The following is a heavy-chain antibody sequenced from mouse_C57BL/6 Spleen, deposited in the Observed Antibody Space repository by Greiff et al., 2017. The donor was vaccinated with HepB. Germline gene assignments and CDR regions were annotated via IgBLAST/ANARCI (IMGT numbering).Heavy chain of an antibody. D-gene: IGHD4-1*01. CDR2: INPNNGGT. CDR3: ATWDGGLSWFAY. Sequence: VQLQQSGPELVKPGASVKISCKASGYTFTDYYMNWVKQSHGKSLEWIGDINPNNGGTSYNQKFKGKATLTVDKSSSTAYMELRSLTSEDSAVYYCATWDGGLSWFAYWGQGTLVTVSA. V-gene: IGHV1-26*01. CDR1: GYTFTDYY. J-gene: IGHJ3*01.